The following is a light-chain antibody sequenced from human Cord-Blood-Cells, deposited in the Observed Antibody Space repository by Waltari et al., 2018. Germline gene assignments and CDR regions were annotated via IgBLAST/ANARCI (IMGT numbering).Light chain of an antibody. CDR2: WAS. J-gene: IGKJ1*01. V-gene: IGKV4-1*01. CDR3: QQYYSTPWT. Sequence: DIVMTQSPDSLAVSLGERANINCKSSQSVLYSSNNKNYLAWYQQKPGQPPKLLIYWASTLESGVPDRFSGSGSGTDFTLTISSLQAEDVAVYYCQQYYSTPWTFGQGTKVEIK. CDR1: QSVLYSSNNKNY.